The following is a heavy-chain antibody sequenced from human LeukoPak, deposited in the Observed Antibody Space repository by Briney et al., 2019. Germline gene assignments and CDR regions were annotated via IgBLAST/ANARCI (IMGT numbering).Heavy chain of an antibody. CDR2: INHSGST. CDR1: GGSFSGYY. V-gene: IGHV4-34*01. CDR3: ARVSTGRYYYDSSGYYLY. D-gene: IGHD3-22*01. J-gene: IGHJ4*02. Sequence: PSETLSLTCAVYGGSFSGYYWSWIRQPPGKGLEWIGEINHSGSTNYNPSLKSRVTISADTSKNQFSLKLSSVTAADTAVYYCARVSTGRYYYDSSGYYLYWGQGTLVTVSS.